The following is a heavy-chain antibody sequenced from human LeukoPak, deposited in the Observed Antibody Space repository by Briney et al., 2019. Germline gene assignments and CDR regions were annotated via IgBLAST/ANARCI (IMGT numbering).Heavy chain of an antibody. CDR2: IYYSGST. J-gene: IGHJ4*02. D-gene: IGHD5-24*01. CDR1: GGSISSYY. Sequence: SETLSLTCTVSGGSISSYYWSWIRQPPGKGLEGIGYIYYSGSTNYNPSLKSRVTISVDTSKNQFSLKLSSVTAADTAVYYCARDSDGNPYYFDYWGQGTLVTVSS. CDR3: ARDSDGNPYYFDY. V-gene: IGHV4-59*12.